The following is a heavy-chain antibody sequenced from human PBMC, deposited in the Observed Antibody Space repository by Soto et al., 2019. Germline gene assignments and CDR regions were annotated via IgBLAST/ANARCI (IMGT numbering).Heavy chain of an antibody. V-gene: IGHV1-2*02. Sequence: ASVKVSCKASGYTFTDYYMHWVRQAPGKGLEWMGWINPNNGNTNYAQKFQGRVTMTRDTSISTAYMELSSLRSEDTAVYYCARERVSAVAGQAFDYWGQGTLVTVSS. CDR1: GYTFTDYY. J-gene: IGHJ4*02. CDR2: INPNNGNT. CDR3: ARERVSAVAGQAFDY. D-gene: IGHD6-19*01.